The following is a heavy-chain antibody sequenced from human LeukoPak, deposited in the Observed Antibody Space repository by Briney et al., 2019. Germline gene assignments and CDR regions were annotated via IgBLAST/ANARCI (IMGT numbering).Heavy chain of an antibody. J-gene: IGHJ5*02. CDR2: INHSGST. V-gene: IGHV4-34*01. Sequence: ASETLSLTCAVYGGSFSGYYWSWIRQPPGKGLEWIGEINHSGSTNYNPSLKSRVTISVDRSKNQFSLKLSSVTAADTAVYYCASRGGVAWFDPWGQGTLVTVSS. CDR1: GGSFSGYY. CDR3: ASRGGVAWFDP. D-gene: IGHD3-16*01.